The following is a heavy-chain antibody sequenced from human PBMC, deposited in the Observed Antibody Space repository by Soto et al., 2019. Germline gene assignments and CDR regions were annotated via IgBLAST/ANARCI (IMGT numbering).Heavy chain of an antibody. D-gene: IGHD6-13*01. CDR3: ANTLRQQLVLKGGWPPYYGMDV. V-gene: IGHV3-30*18. J-gene: IGHJ6*02. CDR2: ISYDGSNK. Sequence: QVQLVESGGGVVQPGRSLRLSCAASGFTFSSYGMHWVRQAPGKGLEWVAVISYDGSNKYYADSVKGRFTISRDNSKNTLYLQMNSLRAVDTAVYYCANTLRQQLVLKGGWPPYYGMDVWGQGTTVTVSS. CDR1: GFTFSSYG.